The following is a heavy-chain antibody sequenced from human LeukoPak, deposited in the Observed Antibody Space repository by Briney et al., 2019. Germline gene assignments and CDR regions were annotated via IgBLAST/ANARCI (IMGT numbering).Heavy chain of an antibody. CDR3: AREMTTVSFDY. J-gene: IGHJ4*02. D-gene: IGHD4-11*01. CDR1: GGSISSSDW. CDR2: IYHSGST. Sequence: SETLSLTCAVSGGSISSSDWWSWVRQPPGKGLEWIGEIYHSGSTNYNPSLKSRVTISVDTSKNQFSLKLTSVTAADTAVYYCAREMTTVSFDYWGQGTLVTVSS. V-gene: IGHV4-4*02.